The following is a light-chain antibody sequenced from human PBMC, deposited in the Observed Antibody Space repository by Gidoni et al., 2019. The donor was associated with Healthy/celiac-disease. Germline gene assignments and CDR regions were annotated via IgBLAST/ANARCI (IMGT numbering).Light chain of an antibody. CDR3: QQSYSTLYT. Sequence: DIQMTQSPSSLSASVGDRVTITCRASQSISSYLNWYQQKPGEAPKLLLYAASSLQSGVPSKFSGSGSGTDFTLTISRLQPEDLATYYCQQSYSTLYTFGQGTKLEIK. V-gene: IGKV1-39*01. CDR2: AAS. J-gene: IGKJ2*01. CDR1: QSISSY.